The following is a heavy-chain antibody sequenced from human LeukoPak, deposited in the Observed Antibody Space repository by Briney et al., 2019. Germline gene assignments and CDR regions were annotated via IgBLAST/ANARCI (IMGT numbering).Heavy chain of an antibody. CDR2: VYYGQSP. J-gene: IGHJ4*02. CDR3: ARSSGTGTFSY. Sequence: SETLSLTCTVSGDSISRSTYYWAWIRQPPGKGLEWIGSVYYGQSPYFNPSLESRATISVDTSKNHFSLKMSSVTAADTAVYYCARSSGTGTFSYWGQGTLVTVSS. V-gene: IGHV4-39*02. CDR1: GDSISRSTYY. D-gene: IGHD6-25*01.